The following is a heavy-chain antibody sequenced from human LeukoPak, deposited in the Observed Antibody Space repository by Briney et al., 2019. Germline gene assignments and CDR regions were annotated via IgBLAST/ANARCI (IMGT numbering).Heavy chain of an antibody. V-gene: IGHV1-2*02. CDR2: VYPNNGGS. CDR3: ARDRFVASISNFDY. CDR1: GYTFSDYY. D-gene: IGHD5-12*01. J-gene: IGHJ4*02. Sequence: ASVKVSCKASGYTFSDYYVHWVRQAPGQGLEWMGWVYPNNGGSNYAQKFQGRVTMTRDTSISTDYMELSRLTSDDTAVYYCARDRFVASISNFDYWGQGTLVTVSS.